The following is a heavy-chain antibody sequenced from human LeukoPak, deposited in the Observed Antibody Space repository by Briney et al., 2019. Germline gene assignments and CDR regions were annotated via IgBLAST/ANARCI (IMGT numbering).Heavy chain of an antibody. CDR2: INPNGGGT. D-gene: IGHD3-9*01. J-gene: IGHJ4*02. CDR3: AITLRYFDSYFDY. CDR1: GYTFTGYY. V-gene: IGHV1-2*02. Sequence: GASVKVSCKASGYTFTGYYMHWVRQTPGQGLEWMGWINPNGGGTNYAQKFQVRVTMTRDTSISTAYMELSRLRSDDTAVYYCAITLRYFDSYFDYWGQGTLVTVSS.